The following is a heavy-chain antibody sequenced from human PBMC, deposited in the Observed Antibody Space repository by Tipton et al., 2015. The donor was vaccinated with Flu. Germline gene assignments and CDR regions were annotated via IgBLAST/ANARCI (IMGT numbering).Heavy chain of an antibody. CDR1: GGPISSYY. V-gene: IGHV4-59*01. CDR2: IYYSGST. CDR3: ARSVAVAAAGWFDP. J-gene: IGHJ5*02. D-gene: IGHD6-19*01. Sequence: TLSLTCTVSGGPISSYYWSWIRQPPGKGLEWIGYIYYSGSTNYNPSLKSRVTISVDTSKNQFSLKLSSVTAADTAVYYCARSVAVAAAGWFDPWGQGTRGTVSS.